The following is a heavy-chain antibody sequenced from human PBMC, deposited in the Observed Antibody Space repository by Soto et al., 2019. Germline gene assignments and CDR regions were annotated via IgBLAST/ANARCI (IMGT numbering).Heavy chain of an antibody. D-gene: IGHD1-1*01. V-gene: IGHV1-18*01. CDR3: ARSRKLEPDYFDY. J-gene: IGHJ4*02. CDR2: ISTYNGNR. CDR1: GYTFTSYG. Sequence: ASVKVSCKASGYTFTSYGISWVRQAPGQGLEWMGWISTYNGNRNYAQKLQGRVTMTTDASTSTAYMELRSLRSDDTAVYYCARSRKLEPDYFDYWGQGTLVTVSS.